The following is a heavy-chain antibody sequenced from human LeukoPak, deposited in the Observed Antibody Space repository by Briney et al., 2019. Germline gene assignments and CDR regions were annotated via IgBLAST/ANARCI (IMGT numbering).Heavy chain of an antibody. J-gene: IGHJ4*02. CDR1: GGTFSSYA. V-gene: IGHV1-2*02. CDR3: ARFYGWYYFDY. D-gene: IGHD4-17*01. Sequence: ASVMVSCKASGGTFSSYAISWVRQAPGQGLEWMGWINPNSGGTNYAQKFQGRVTMTRDTSISTAYMELSRLRSDDTAVYYCARFYGWYYFDYWGQGTLVTVSS. CDR2: INPNSGGT.